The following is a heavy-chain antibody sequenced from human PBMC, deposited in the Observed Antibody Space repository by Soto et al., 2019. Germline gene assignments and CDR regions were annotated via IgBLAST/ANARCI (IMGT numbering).Heavy chain of an antibody. J-gene: IGHJ4*02. CDR1: GGTISSWY. V-gene: IGHV4-59*08. D-gene: IGHD1-26*01. Sequence: SETLSLTCTVSGGTISSWYWSWIRLPPGKGLEWIGYIYYRGNTNCNPSLKSRVTISVDTSKNQFSLKLSSVTAADTAVYYCARRYGSAIDYWGQGALVTVSS. CDR3: ARRYGSAIDY. CDR2: IYYRGNT.